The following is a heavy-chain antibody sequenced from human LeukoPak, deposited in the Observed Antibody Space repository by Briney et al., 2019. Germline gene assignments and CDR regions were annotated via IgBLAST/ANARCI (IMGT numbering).Heavy chain of an antibody. CDR2: IRYDGSNK. D-gene: IGHD3-10*01. Sequence: PGGSLRLSCSASGFTFSSYGMHWVRQAPGKGLEWVAFIRYDGSNKYHADSVKGRFTISRDNSKNTLYLQMNSLRAEDTAVYYCAKDCYGSGRGIDYWGQGTLVTVSS. CDR1: GFTFSSYG. J-gene: IGHJ4*02. V-gene: IGHV3-30*02. CDR3: AKDCYGSGRGIDY.